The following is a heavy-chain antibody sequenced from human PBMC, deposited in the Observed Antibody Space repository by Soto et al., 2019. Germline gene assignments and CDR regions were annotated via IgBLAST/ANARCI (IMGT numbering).Heavy chain of an antibody. CDR2: IIPIFPTP. V-gene: IGHV1-69*14. CDR1: GGTFGNSA. Sequence: QVQLVQSGGEVKKPGSSVTVSCKASGGTFGNSAISWVRQAPGQGLEWMGGIIPIFPTPDYAQKFQGRVTITADNSTGTAYMGWTSLRSEATAVYYWVQEKDRLQLGGNYSSGMDVWAKGPRSPSP. D-gene: IGHD5-12*01. CDR3: VQEKDRLQLGGNYSSGMDV. J-gene: IGHJ6*02.